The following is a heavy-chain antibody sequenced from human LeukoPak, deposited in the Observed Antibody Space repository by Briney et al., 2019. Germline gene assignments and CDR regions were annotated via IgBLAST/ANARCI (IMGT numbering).Heavy chain of an antibody. V-gene: IGHV4-59*08. CDR1: GGSISSYY. CDR3: ARHPIVGAFLGL. J-gene: IGHJ2*01. D-gene: IGHD1-26*01. Sequence: SETLSLTCTVSGGSISSYYWSWIRQPPGKGLEWIGYIYYSGSTNYDPSLKSRVTISVDTSKNQFSLKLSSVTAAATAVYYCARHPIVGAFLGLWGRGTLVTVSS. CDR2: IYYSGST.